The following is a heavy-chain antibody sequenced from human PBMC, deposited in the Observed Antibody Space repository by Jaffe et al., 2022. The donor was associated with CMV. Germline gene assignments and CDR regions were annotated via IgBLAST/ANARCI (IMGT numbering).Heavy chain of an antibody. Sequence: EVQLVESGGGLVQPGGSLRLSCAASGFTFSNYFMHWVRQAPGKGLVWVSHINGDGTVTDYADSVKGRFTISRDNAKNTLYVQLKSLRVEDTAVYYCGRGRFPYAVDIWGQGTMVTVSS. V-gene: IGHV3-74*01. CDR3: GRGRFPYAVDI. D-gene: IGHD3-3*01. CDR2: INGDGTVT. J-gene: IGHJ3*02. CDR1: GFTFSNYF.